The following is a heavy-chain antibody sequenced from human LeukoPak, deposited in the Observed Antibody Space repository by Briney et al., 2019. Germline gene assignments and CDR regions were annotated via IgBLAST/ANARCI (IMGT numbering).Heavy chain of an antibody. CDR2: IRYDGINK. V-gene: IGHV3-30*02. Sequence: PGGSLKLSCAAFGFIFSNDGIHWVRQAPGKGLEWVAFIRYDGINKYYADSVKGRFTISRDNSKNTLYLQMNSLRGEDTALYYCAKDLLGATSYWGQGTLVTVSS. D-gene: IGHD1-26*01. CDR3: AKDLLGATSY. CDR1: GFIFSNDG. J-gene: IGHJ4*02.